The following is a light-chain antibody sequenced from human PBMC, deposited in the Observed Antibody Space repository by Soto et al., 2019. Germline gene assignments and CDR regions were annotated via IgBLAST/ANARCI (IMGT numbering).Light chain of an antibody. Sequence: QSALTQPPSASGSPGQSVTISCTGTSSDIGGYNYISWYQHQPGKAPKLMIYEVSKRPSGVPDRFSASKSGNTASLTVSGRQAGEEADYYCAPYAARSVVFGGGTKLTVL. J-gene: IGLJ2*01. CDR2: EVS. V-gene: IGLV2-8*01. CDR1: SSDIGGYNY. CDR3: APYAARSVV.